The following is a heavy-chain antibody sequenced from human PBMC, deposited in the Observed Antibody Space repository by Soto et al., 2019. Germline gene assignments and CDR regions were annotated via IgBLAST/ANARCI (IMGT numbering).Heavy chain of an antibody. J-gene: IGHJ4*02. CDR3: ARVPLRYSSSHNFDS. CDR2: TYYRSRWYN. CDR1: GDSVSGNSAA. D-gene: IGHD6-19*01. Sequence: SQTLSLTCVISGDSVSGNSAAWNWIRQSPSRGLEWLGRTYYRSRWYNDYAVSVKSRITVTLSVDTSKHQFSLKLSSVTAADTAVYYCARVPLRYSSSHNFDSWGQGALVTVSS. V-gene: IGHV6-1*01.